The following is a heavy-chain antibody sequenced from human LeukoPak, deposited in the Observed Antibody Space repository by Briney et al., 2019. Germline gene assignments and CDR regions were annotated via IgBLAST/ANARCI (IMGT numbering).Heavy chain of an antibody. D-gene: IGHD2-2*03. V-gene: IGHV3-11*04. CDR2: ISPGGSVI. CDR3: AREDGYCTSSTCFGSHKNWFDP. J-gene: IGHJ5*02. Sequence: GGSLRLSCAGSGFIFSDFYMSWIRQAPGKGPECVSHISPGGSVIYYADSVKSRFTITRDNANNSLSLQMSGLRAEDTAVYYCAREDGYCTSSTCFGSHKNWFDPWGQGTLVTVSS. CDR1: GFIFSDFY.